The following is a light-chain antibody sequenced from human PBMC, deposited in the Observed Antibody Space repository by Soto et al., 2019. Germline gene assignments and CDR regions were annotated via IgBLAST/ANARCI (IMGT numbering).Light chain of an antibody. CDR2: EVS. CDR1: SSDIGGYNY. V-gene: IGLV2-14*01. J-gene: IGLJ3*02. CDR3: SSYTTSSTWV. Sequence: QSALTQPASVSGSPGQSITISCTGTSSDIGGYNYVSWYQQHPGKAPQLMIYEVSNRPSGVSNRFSGSKSGNTASLTISGLQAEDEGDYYCSSYTTSSTWVFGGGTKLTVL.